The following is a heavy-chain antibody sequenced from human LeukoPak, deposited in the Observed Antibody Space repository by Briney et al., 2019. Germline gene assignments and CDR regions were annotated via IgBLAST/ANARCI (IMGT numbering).Heavy chain of an antibody. CDR3: ARGSAHYYDSSGYYPLDY. D-gene: IGHD3-22*01. V-gene: IGHV1-2*02. J-gene: IGHJ4*02. CDR2: INPNSGGT. Sequence: ASVKVSCKASGHTFTGYYMHWVRQAPGQGLEWMGWINPNSGGTNYAQKFQGRVTMTRGTSISTAYMELSRLRSDDTAVYYCARGSAHYYDSSGYYPLDYWGQGTLVTVSS. CDR1: GHTFTGYY.